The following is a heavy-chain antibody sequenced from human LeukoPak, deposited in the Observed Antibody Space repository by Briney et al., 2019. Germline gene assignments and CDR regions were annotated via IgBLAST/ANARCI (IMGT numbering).Heavy chain of an antibody. CDR3: ASMVAATFGDY. V-gene: IGHV1-18*04. CDR1: GYTFTSYG. J-gene: IGHJ4*02. CDR2: ISAYNGDT. Sequence: ASVKVSCKASGYTFTSYGITWVRQAPGQGLKWMGWISAYNGDTNYAQKLQGRVTMTTDTSTSTAYMELRSLISDDTAVYYCASMVAATFGDYWGQGTLVTVSS. D-gene: IGHD2-15*01.